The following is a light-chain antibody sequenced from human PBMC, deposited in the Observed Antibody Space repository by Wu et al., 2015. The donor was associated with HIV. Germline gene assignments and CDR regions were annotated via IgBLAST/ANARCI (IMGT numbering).Light chain of an antibody. J-gene: IGKJ2*03. CDR2: GAS. V-gene: IGKV3-20*01. CDR3: QHYSRSPSYS. Sequence: EIVLTQSPGTLTLSPGERATLSCRASQSISSTYFAWYQQRPGQAPRLLIYGASTRATGIPDRFSGSGSGTDFTLTISRLEPEDFAVYYCQHYSRSPSYSFGQGTKLQIK. CDR1: QSISSTY.